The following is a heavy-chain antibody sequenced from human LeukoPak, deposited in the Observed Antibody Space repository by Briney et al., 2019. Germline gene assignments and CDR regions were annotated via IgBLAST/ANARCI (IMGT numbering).Heavy chain of an antibody. V-gene: IGHV3-21*04. CDR1: GFTFSSYS. Sequence: GGSLRLSCAASGFTFSSYSMNWVRQAPGKGLEWVSSISSSSSYIYYADSVKGRFTISRDNAKNSLYLQMNSLRAEDTAVYYCARADCSSTSCYKGYYYYGMDVWGQGTTVTVSS. CDR2: ISSSSSYI. CDR3: ARADCSSTSCYKGYYYYGMDV. D-gene: IGHD2-2*02. J-gene: IGHJ6*02.